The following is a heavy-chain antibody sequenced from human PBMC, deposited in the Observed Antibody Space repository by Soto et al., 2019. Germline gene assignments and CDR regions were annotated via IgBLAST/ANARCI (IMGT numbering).Heavy chain of an antibody. CDR3: VKDGGIAAAGPFDY. J-gene: IGHJ4*02. CDR2: ISSNGGST. D-gene: IGHD6-13*01. CDR1: GFTFSSYA. Sequence: PGGSLRLSCSASGFTFSSYAMHWVRQAPGKGLEYVSAISSNGGSTYYADSVKGSFTISRDNSKNTLYLQLGSLRAEDTAVYYCVKDGGIAAAGPFDYWGQGTLVTVSS. V-gene: IGHV3-64D*06.